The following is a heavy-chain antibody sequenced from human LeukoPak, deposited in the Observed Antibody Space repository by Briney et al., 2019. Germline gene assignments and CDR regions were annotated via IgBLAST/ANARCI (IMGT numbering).Heavy chain of an antibody. CDR1: GGSISSYY. D-gene: IGHD3-3*01. J-gene: IGHJ6*02. Sequence: PSETLSLTCTVSGGSISSYYWSWIRQPPGKGQEWIGYIYYSGSANYNPSLKSRVTISVDTYKNQFSLKLSSVTAADTAVYYCARGYRYYDFWSGPYGIDVWGQGTTVTVSS. CDR3: ARGYRYYDFWSGPYGIDV. V-gene: IGHV4-59*12. CDR2: IYYSGSA.